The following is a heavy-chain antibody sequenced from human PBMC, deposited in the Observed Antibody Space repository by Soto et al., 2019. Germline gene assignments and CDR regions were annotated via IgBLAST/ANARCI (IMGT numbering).Heavy chain of an antibody. Sequence: ASVKVSFKASGYTFTSYGISWVRQAPGQGLEWMGWISAYNGNTNYAQKLQGRVTMTTDTSTSTAYMELRSLRSDDTAVYYCARDDNRIYSSSWYPTDYWGQGTLVTVSS. CDR1: GYTFTSYG. CDR2: ISAYNGNT. D-gene: IGHD6-13*01. J-gene: IGHJ4*02. CDR3: ARDDNRIYSSSWYPTDY. V-gene: IGHV1-18*01.